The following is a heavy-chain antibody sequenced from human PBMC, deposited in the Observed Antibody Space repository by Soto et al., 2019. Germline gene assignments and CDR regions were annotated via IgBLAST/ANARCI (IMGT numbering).Heavy chain of an antibody. D-gene: IGHD6-6*01. CDR2: IYSGGST. J-gene: IGHJ5*02. CDR3: ARVADVLQYNWFDP. CDR1: GFTVSSNY. Sequence: GGSLRLSCAASGFTVSSNYMSWVRQAPGKGLEWVSVIYSGGSTYYADSVKGRFTISRDNSKNTLYLQMNSLRAEDTAVYYCARVADVLQYNWFDPWGQGTLVTVSS. V-gene: IGHV3-53*01.